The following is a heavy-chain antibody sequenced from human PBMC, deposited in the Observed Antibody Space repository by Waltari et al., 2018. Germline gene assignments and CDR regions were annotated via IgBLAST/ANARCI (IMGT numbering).Heavy chain of an antibody. Sequence: QVQLVQSGAEVKKPGASVKVSCKASGYTFTGYYMHWVRQAPGQGLEWMGRINPNSGDTNYAQKFQGRVTMTRDTSINTAYMELSRLRSDDTAVYYCARVLKRDIYLYYFDYWGQGTLVTVSS. CDR1: GYTFTGYY. V-gene: IGHV1-2*06. CDR3: ARVLKRDIYLYYFDY. D-gene: IGHD2-15*01. J-gene: IGHJ4*02. CDR2: INPNSGDT.